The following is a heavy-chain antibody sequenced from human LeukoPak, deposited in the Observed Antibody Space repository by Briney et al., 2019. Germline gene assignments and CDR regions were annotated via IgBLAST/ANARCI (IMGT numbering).Heavy chain of an antibody. D-gene: IGHD5-12*01. CDR1: RGSISGSIRSYY. CDR3: ARIPLGYSGAYYFDY. Sequence: SETLSLTCTVSRGSISGSIRSYYWSWLRQPPGKGLEWIGYISSSGSTNDNPSLRSRVTISVDTSKNQFFLNLGSVSAADTAVYYCARIPLGYSGAYYFDYWGQGTLVTVS. J-gene: IGHJ4*02. V-gene: IGHV4-4*09. CDR2: ISSSGST.